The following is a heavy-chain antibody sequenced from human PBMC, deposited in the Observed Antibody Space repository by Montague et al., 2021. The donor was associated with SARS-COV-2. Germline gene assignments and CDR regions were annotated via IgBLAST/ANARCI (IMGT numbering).Heavy chain of an antibody. V-gene: IGHV3-23*01. CDR3: AKDPLLYGDFWSGYYFDY. CDR1: GFTFGTYA. Sequence: RLSLSASGFTFGTYAMTWVRQAPGKGLEWVSTITSSGGKTYYADSVKGRFTISRDNSKNTLYLQMSSLRVDDTAVYYCAKDPLLYGDFWSGYYFDYWGQGTLVTVSS. CDR2: ITSSGGKT. J-gene: IGHJ4*02. D-gene: IGHD3-3*01.